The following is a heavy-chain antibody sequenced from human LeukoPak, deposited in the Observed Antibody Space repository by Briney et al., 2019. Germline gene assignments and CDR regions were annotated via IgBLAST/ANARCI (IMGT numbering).Heavy chain of an antibody. J-gene: IGHJ4*02. V-gene: IGHV3-53*01. CDR3: ARDSGYSYADDY. D-gene: IGHD5-18*01. CDR1: GFTVSTKY. CDR2: IYTGGST. Sequence: PGGSLRLSCAASGFTVSTKYMNWVRQAPGKGLEWVSVIYTGGSTNYADSVKGRFTISRDNAKDSLYLQMSSLRDEDTAVYYCARDSGYSYADDYWGQGTLVTVSS.